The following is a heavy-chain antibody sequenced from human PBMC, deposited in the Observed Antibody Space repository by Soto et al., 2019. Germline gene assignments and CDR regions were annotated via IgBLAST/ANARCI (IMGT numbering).Heavy chain of an antibody. D-gene: IGHD1-26*01. J-gene: IGHJ5*02. CDR1: GFAFSSKG. V-gene: IGHV3-74*01. CDR2: INIDGTTK. Sequence: GGSLRLSCAASGFAFSSKGMHWVRQGPGKGLVWVSRINIDGTTKDYADSVKGLFTISRDNDKNMLYLHMDSLRAEDTAVYSCDRIQYSATDPCPWGQGTLVTVSS. CDR3: DRIQYSATDPCP.